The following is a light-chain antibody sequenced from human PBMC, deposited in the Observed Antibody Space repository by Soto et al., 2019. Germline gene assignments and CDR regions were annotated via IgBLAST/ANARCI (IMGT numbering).Light chain of an antibody. CDR1: SSNIGTYF. J-gene: IGLJ3*02. CDR3: VSWDDGLSGWV. CDR2: RNI. Sequence: QSVLTQPPSVSGTPGQRVTITCSGSSSNIGTYFVHWYQQLPGTAPKLLIYRNIQRPSDVPERFSASKSGTSASLAISGLRSEDGAEYHRVSWDDGLSGWVFGGGTQLTVL. V-gene: IGLV1-47*01.